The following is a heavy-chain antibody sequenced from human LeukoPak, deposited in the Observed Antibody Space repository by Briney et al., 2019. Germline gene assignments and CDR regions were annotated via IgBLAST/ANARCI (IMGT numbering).Heavy chain of an antibody. J-gene: IGHJ4*02. Sequence: GGSLRLSCAASGFAFKSYAMSWVRQAPGKGLEWVSGISASGGTTYYAESVKGRFTISRDNSKNTLYLQMNSLRAEDTAVFYCAKVSGFKITFGGVIDWGQGTPVTVSS. V-gene: IGHV3-23*01. CDR1: GFAFKSYA. CDR2: ISASGGTT. D-gene: IGHD3-16*02. CDR3: AKVSGFKITFGGVID.